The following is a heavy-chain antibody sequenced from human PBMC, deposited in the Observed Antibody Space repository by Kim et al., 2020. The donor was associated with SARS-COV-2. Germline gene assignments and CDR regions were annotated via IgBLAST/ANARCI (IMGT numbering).Heavy chain of an antibody. CDR3: ARAGDYDISGYYGFFNH. Sequence: VKGRLTISRDNAKNNLCLQMNSLRPKDTAVYYCARAGDYDISGYYGFFNHWGRGALVTVSS. D-gene: IGHD3-22*01. J-gene: IGHJ1*01. V-gene: IGHV3-74*01.